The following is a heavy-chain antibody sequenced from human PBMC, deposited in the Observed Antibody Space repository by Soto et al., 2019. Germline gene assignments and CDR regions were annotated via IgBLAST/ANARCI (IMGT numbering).Heavy chain of an antibody. D-gene: IGHD3-10*01. Sequence: GGSLRLSCAASGFTVSSNYMSWVRQAPGKGLEWVSVIYSGGSTYYADSVKGRFTISRDNSKNTLYLQMNSLRAEDTAVYYCAREWYYGSGSSRDIYYYYYMDVWGKGTTVTVSS. V-gene: IGHV3-66*01. J-gene: IGHJ6*03. CDR3: AREWYYGSGSSRDIYYYYYMDV. CDR2: IYSGGST. CDR1: GFTVSSNY.